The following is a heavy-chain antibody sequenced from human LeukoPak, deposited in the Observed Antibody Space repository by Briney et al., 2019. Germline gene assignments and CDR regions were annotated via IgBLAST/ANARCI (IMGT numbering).Heavy chain of an antibody. CDR2: IYYSGST. CDR1: GGSISSGGYY. CDR3: ASTGDSSGYYGLNYFDY. Sequence: PSETLSLTCTVSGGSISSGGYYWSWIRQHPGKGLEWIGYIYYSGSTYYNPSLKSRVTISVDTSKNQFSLKLSSVTAADTAVYYCASTGDSSGYYGLNYFDYWGQGTLVTVSS. J-gene: IGHJ4*02. D-gene: IGHD3-22*01. V-gene: IGHV4-31*03.